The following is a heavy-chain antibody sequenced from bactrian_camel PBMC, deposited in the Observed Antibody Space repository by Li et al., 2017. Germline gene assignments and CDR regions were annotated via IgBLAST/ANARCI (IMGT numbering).Heavy chain of an antibody. D-gene: IGHD7*01. CDR1: VNPYSTDY. J-gene: IGHJ6*01. CDR2: IDTDGDST. V-gene: IGHV3S1*01. Sequence: HVQLVESGGGSVQAGGSLSLSCSHSVNPYSTDYMAWFRQGPGEVREGLASIDTDGDSTWYDDSVKGRFTISQDNAKNTLYLQMNSLKTDDTAVYYCATQMYRRTCGRGYCGQGTQV. CDR3: ATQMYRRTCGRGY.